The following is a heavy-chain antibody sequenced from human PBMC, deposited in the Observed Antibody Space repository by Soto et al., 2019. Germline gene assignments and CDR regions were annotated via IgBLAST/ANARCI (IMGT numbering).Heavy chain of an antibody. CDR1: GGSISSGGYY. CDR2: IYYSGST. Sequence: PSETLSLTCAVSGGSISSGGYYWSWIRQHPGKGLEWIGCIYYSGSTYYNASLKSRVTISVDTSKNQFSLKLSSVTAADTAVYYCVRQGFGALHGLVDVWGQGTTVTVSS. J-gene: IGHJ6*02. D-gene: IGHD3-10*01. CDR3: VRQGFGALHGLVDV. V-gene: IGHV4-31*11.